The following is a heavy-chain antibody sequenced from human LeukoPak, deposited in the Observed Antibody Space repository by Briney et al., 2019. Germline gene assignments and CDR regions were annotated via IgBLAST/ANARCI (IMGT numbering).Heavy chain of an antibody. Sequence: GGSLRLSCAASGFTFSSYEMNWVRQAPGKGLEWVSYISSSGSSIHYADSVKGRFTISRDNAKNSLYLQMNSLRAEDTAVYYCAVDYGGKSGAFDIWGQGTMVTVSS. CDR1: GFTFSSYE. CDR2: ISSSGSSI. J-gene: IGHJ3*02. V-gene: IGHV3-48*03. CDR3: AVDYGGKSGAFDI. D-gene: IGHD4-23*01.